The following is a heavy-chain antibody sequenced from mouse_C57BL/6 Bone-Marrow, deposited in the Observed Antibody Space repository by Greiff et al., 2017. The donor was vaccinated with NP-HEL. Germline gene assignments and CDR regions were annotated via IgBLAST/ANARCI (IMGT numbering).Heavy chain of an antibody. V-gene: IGHV1-26*01. D-gene: IGHD3-2*02. J-gene: IGHJ2*01. CDR2: INPNNGGT. CDR1: GYTFTDYY. Sequence: VQLQQSGPELVKPGALVKISCKASGYTFTDYYMNWVKQSHGKSLEWIGDINPNNGGTCYNQKFKGKATLTVDKSSSTAYMERRSITSKDSAIYYCARPLKLHHYFGCWGHGTTLTVSS. CDR3: ARPLKLHHYFGC.